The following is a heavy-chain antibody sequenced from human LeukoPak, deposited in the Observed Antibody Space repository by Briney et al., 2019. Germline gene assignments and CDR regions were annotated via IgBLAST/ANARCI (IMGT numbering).Heavy chain of an antibody. V-gene: IGHV1-2*02. J-gene: IGHJ4*02. D-gene: IGHD1-26*01. CDR1: GYTFTSYD. CDR2: MNPNSGGT. CDR3: ATGPEWDPIDY. Sequence: ASVKVSCKASGYTFTSYDINWVRQATGQGVEWMGWMNPNSGGTNYAQKFQGRVTMTRETSISTAYMELSRLRSDDTAVYYCATGPEWDPIDYWGQGTLVTVSS.